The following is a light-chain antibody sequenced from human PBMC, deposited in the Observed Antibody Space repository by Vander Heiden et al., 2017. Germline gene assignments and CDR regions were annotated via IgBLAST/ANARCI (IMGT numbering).Light chain of an antibody. J-gene: IGLJ3*02. Sequence: NFLLTQPHSVSESPGQTVTISCIRTSGNIASNYLQCHQQRQASARTTVIYEDDQRPSGVPERFFGSLDSSSNAASLTISGLKTEDEADYYCQSSDSSNLWVFGGGTKLTVL. CDR2: EDD. CDR3: QSSDSSNLWV. CDR1: SGNIASNY. V-gene: IGLV6-57*04.